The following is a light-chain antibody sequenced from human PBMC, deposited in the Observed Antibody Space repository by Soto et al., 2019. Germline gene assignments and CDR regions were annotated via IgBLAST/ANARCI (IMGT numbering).Light chain of an antibody. V-gene: IGKV3-15*01. J-gene: IGKJ4*01. CDR3: QQYNSWVT. Sequence: EIVLTQSPVALSVSPGERATLSCRASQNISTTLVWYQQKPGQAPRLLIYGASTRATGVPARFSGSGSGTEFTLTISSLQSEDFAVYYCQQYNSWVTFGGGTKVDIK. CDR1: QNISTT. CDR2: GAS.